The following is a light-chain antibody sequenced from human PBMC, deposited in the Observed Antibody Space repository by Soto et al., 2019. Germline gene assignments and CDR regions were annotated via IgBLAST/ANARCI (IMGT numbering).Light chain of an antibody. V-gene: IGKV3-15*01. CDR1: QTVRYN. Sequence: EIVKTHSPATLSVSPGDRATLSCRASQTVRYNLAWYQQKPGQAPRLLIYGASTRATGIPARFSGSGSGTEFTLTIDSLQSEDFALYFCQQSNNWPYTFGQGTKLEIK. CDR3: QQSNNWPYT. CDR2: GAS. J-gene: IGKJ2*01.